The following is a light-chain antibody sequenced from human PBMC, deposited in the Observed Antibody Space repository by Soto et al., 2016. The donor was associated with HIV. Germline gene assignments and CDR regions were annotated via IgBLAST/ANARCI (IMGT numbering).Light chain of an antibody. CDR3: NSRDTSVNHVI. V-gene: IGLV3-19*01. J-gene: IGLJ2*01. CDR1: SLGSYY. Sequence: SSELTQDPTVSVALGQTVKITCRGDSLGSYYASWYQQRPGQAPVLVIYGKNNRPSGIPRPILWLQLWKHSFLDYQRAQAEDEADYYCNSRDTSVNHVIFGGRDQADRP. CDR2: GKN.